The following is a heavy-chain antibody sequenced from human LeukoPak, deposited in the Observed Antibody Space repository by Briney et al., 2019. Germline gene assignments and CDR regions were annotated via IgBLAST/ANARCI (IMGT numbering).Heavy chain of an antibody. V-gene: IGHV3-23*01. Sequence: PGGSLRLSCAASGFTFNTFAMSRVHQAPGKGLEWVSAISATGGAIYYVDSVKGRFTISRDDSQKTLYLQMNSLRVEDTAIYYCAKRAPLERGYTYGGVFDYWGQGSLVTVSS. CDR2: ISATGGAI. CDR1: GFTFNTFA. CDR3: AKRAPLERGYTYGGVFDY. J-gene: IGHJ4*02. D-gene: IGHD5-18*01.